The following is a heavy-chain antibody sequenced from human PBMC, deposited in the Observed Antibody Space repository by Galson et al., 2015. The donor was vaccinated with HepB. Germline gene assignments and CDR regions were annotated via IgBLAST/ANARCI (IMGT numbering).Heavy chain of an antibody. CDR2: ISGSGGST. D-gene: IGHD1-26*01. CDR3: AKDALADRGSYHIHNAGRAFDI. V-gene: IGHV3-23*01. CDR1: GFTFSSYA. Sequence: LRLSCAASGFTFSSYAMSWVRQAPGKGLEWVSAISGSGGSTYYADSVKGRFTISRDNSKNTLYLQMNSLRAEDTAVYYCAKDALADRGSYHIHNAGRAFDIWGQGTMVTVSS. J-gene: IGHJ3*02.